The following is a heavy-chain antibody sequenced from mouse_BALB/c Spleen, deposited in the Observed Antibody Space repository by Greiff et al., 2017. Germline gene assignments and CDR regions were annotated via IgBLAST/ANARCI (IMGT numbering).Heavy chain of an antibody. CDR3: ARSSPIYYGYDGYFDV. Sequence: QVQLQQPGAELVKPGAPVKLSCKASGYTFTSYWMNWVKQRPGRGLEWIGRIDPSDSETHYNQKFKDKATLTVDKSSSTAYIQLSSLTSEDSAVYYCARSSPIYYGYDGYFDVWGAGTTVTVSS. CDR1: GYTFTSYW. J-gene: IGHJ1*01. V-gene: IGHV1-69*02. CDR2: IDPSDSET. D-gene: IGHD2-2*01.